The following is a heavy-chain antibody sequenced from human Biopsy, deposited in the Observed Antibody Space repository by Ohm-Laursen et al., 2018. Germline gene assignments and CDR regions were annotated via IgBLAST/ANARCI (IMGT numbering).Heavy chain of an antibody. D-gene: IGHD1/OR15-1a*01. V-gene: IGHV3-48*01. CDR3: ARGRTGG. CDR2: ISSGSSPI. CDR1: GFTFSSYS. J-gene: IGHJ4*02. Sequence: GSLRLSCAASGFTFSSYSMNWVRRAPGKGLEWVSFISSGSSPIYYADSVKGRFTISRDDAKNSLYLQMNSLRAEDTAVYYRARGRTGGWGQGTLVTVSS.